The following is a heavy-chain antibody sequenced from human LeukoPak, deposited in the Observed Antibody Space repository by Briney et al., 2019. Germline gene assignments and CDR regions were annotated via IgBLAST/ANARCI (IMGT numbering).Heavy chain of an antibody. Sequence: GGSPRLSCAASGFTFSSYSMNWVRQAPGKGLEWVSPISSSSSYIYYADSVKGRFTISRDNAKNSLYLQMNSLRAEDTAVYYCARVDSSGWYHWGQGTLVTVSS. J-gene: IGHJ5*02. V-gene: IGHV3-21*01. CDR1: GFTFSSYS. CDR2: ISSSSSYI. D-gene: IGHD6-19*01. CDR3: ARVDSSGWYH.